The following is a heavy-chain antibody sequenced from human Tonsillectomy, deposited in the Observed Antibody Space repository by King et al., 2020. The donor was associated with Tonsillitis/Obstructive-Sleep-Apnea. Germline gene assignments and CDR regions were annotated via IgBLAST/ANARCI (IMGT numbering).Heavy chain of an antibody. CDR2: INHSGST. J-gene: IGHJ4*02. V-gene: IGHV4-34*01. D-gene: IGHD2-15*01. Sequence: VQLQQWGAGLLKPSETLSLTCAVYGGSFSGYYWSWIRHPPGKGLEWIGEINHSGSTNYNPSLKSRVTISVDTSKNQFSLKLSSVTAADTAVYYCATYFLLGYCSGGSCYPSDYWGQGTLVTVSS. CDR1: GGSFSGYY. CDR3: ATYFLLGYCSGGSCYPSDY.